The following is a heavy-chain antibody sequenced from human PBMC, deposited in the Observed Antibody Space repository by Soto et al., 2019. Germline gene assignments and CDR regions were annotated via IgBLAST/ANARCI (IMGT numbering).Heavy chain of an antibody. J-gene: IGHJ6*02. Sequence: PXESVKNSCKGSGYSFTSYWSGWVGQIPGKGLEWMGIIYPGDSDTRYSPSFQGQVTISADKSISTAYLQWSSLKASDTAMYYCARQGLYGSDWDGMDVWGQGTTVTVSS. CDR3: ARQGLYGSDWDGMDV. V-gene: IGHV5-51*01. CDR2: IYPGDSDT. CDR1: GYSFTSYW. D-gene: IGHD2-2*02.